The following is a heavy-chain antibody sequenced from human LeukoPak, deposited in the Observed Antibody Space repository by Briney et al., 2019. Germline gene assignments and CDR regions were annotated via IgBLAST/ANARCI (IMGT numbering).Heavy chain of an antibody. V-gene: IGHV6-1*01. J-gene: IGHJ4*02. CDR2: TYYRSKWYN. Sequence: SQTLSLTCGISGDRVSSDSAAWNWIRQSTSRGFEWLGRTYYRSKWYNDYSVHVKSRITINPDASKNQFSLQVNSVTPEDTAIYYCSRDLAWGPSDYWGQGTLVTVSS. D-gene: IGHD7-27*01. CDR1: GDRVSSDSAA. CDR3: SRDLAWGPSDY.